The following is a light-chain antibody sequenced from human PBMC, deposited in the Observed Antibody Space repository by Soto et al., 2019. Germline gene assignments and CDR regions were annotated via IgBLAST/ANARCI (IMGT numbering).Light chain of an antibody. CDR3: CSYAGSPRDV. Sequence: QSALTQPRSVSGSPGQSVTISCTGTSSDVGGYNYVSWYQQHPGKAPKVMIYDVSERPSVVPDRFSGSKSGNTASLTISGLQAEDAADYYCCSYAGSPRDVLGTGTKLTVL. CDR1: SSDVGGYNY. CDR2: DVS. J-gene: IGLJ1*01. V-gene: IGLV2-11*01.